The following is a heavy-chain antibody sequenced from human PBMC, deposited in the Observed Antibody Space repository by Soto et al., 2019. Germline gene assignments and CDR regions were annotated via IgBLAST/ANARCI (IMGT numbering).Heavy chain of an antibody. J-gene: IGHJ4*02. CDR1: GYTFTSYG. Sequence: ASVKVSFKASGYTFTSYGISWVRQAPGQGLEWMGWISAYNGNTNYAQKLQGRVTMTTDTSTSTAYMELRSLRSDDTAVYYCARFSSRPNYDFWSGYYFYFDYWGQGTLVTVSS. CDR2: ISAYNGNT. D-gene: IGHD3-3*01. CDR3: ARFSSRPNYDFWSGYYFYFDY. V-gene: IGHV1-18*01.